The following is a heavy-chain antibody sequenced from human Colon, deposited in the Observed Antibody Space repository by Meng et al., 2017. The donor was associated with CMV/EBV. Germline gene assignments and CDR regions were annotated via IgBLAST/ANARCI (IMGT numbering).Heavy chain of an antibody. CDR2: IPWDDDK. V-gene: IGHV2-5*02. CDR1: GFPLTTTGAG. CDR3: ARHSLTILTD. D-gene: IGHD2-8*02. J-gene: IGHJ4*02. Sequence: IPLKASGPALGKPPQTPPLACTFPGFPLTTTGAGVAWVRQPPGKAPELLALIPWDDDKRYSPSLKNRLNITKDTSKNQVVLSMTDLDPADTGTFYCARHSLTILTDWGQGALVTVSS.